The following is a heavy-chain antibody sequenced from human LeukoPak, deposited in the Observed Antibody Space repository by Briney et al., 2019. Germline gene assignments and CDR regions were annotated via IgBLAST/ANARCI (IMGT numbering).Heavy chain of an antibody. V-gene: IGHV1-69*13. CDR1: GGTFSSYA. Sequence: SVKVSCKASGGTFSSYAISWVRQAPGQGLEWMGGIIPIFSTANYAQKFQGRVTITADESTSTAYMELNSLRSEDTAVYYCARDRVATGDYYYYYGMDVWGKGTTVTVSS. D-gene: IGHD5-12*01. CDR3: ARDRVATGDYYYYYGMDV. J-gene: IGHJ6*04. CDR2: IIPIFSTA.